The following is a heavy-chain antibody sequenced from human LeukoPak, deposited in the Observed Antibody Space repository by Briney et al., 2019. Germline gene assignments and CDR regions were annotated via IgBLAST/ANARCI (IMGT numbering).Heavy chain of an antibody. CDR3: SKVAPVTTVTTYLDY. CDR1: GFTFSSYA. J-gene: IGHJ4*02. CDR2: ISGSGGST. D-gene: IGHD4-17*01. V-gene: IGHV3-23*01. Sequence: TGGSLRLSCAASGFTFSSYAMSWVRQAPGKGLEWVSAISGSGGSTYYADSVKGRFTISRGNSKNTLFLQMNSLRAEDTAVYYCSKVAPVTTVTTYLDYWGQGAPVTVSS.